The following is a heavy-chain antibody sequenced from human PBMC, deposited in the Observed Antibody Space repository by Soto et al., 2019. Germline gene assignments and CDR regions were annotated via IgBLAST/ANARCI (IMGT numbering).Heavy chain of an antibody. Sequence: GGSLRLSCEASGFTFSNAWLSWVRQAPGKGLEWVGRIKSKADGGTTDYAAPVKGRFTISRDDSENTLYLQMNSLKTEDTAVYYCTTGSSSGPNGYWGQGTLVTVSS. CDR2: IKSKADGGTT. D-gene: IGHD3-22*01. V-gene: IGHV3-15*01. CDR3: TTGSSSGPNGY. CDR1: GFTFSNAW. J-gene: IGHJ4*02.